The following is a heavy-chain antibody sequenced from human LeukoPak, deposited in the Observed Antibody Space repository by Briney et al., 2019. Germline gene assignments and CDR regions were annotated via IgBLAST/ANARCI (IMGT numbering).Heavy chain of an antibody. Sequence: PGGSLRLSCAASGSTVSSNYMSWVRQAPGKGLEWVSVIYSGGSTYYADSVKGRFTISRDNAKNSLYLQMNSLRAEDTAVYYCARARRQWLVAYWYFDLWGRGTLVTVSS. D-gene: IGHD6-19*01. V-gene: IGHV3-66*01. CDR1: GSTVSSNY. J-gene: IGHJ2*01. CDR3: ARARRQWLVAYWYFDL. CDR2: IYSGGST.